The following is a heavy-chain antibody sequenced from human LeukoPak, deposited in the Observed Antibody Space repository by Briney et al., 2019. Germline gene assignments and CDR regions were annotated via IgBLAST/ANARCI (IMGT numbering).Heavy chain of an antibody. CDR2: ISDSGGNT. CDR1: GITLSNYG. CDR3: ARVGRSGWTVDY. D-gene: IGHD6-19*01. Sequence: GGSLRLSCAVSGITLSNYGMSWVRQAPGKGLEWVAGISDSGGNTKYADSVKGRFTISRDNPKNTLYLQMNSLRAEDTAVYYCARVGRSGWTVDYWGQGTLVTVSS. J-gene: IGHJ4*02. V-gene: IGHV3-23*01.